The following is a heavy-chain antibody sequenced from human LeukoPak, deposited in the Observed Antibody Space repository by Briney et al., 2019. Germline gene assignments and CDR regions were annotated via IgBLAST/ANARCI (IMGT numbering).Heavy chain of an antibody. CDR1: GFSFSSFA. Sequence: GGSLRLSCTASGFSFSSFAMHWVRQPPGKGLEWVAIIWHDGEKIFNADSVRGRFAISKDTSKNTLYLQMNSLRVDDTAIYYCSRPRYSGSYYPFDSWGQGTLVTVSS. CDR2: IWHDGEKI. J-gene: IGHJ4*02. V-gene: IGHV3-33*01. D-gene: IGHD1-26*01. CDR3: SRPRYSGSYYPFDS.